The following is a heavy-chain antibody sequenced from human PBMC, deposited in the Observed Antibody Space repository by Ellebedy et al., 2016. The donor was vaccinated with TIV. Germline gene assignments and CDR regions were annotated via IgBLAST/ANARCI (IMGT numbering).Heavy chain of an antibody. CDR1: GFMLNNYW. CDR3: VRDKMVDATTGSKFDY. V-gene: IGHV3-7*01. J-gene: IGHJ4*02. Sequence: GESLKISCAASGFMLNNYWMSWVRQAPGKGLEWVATIKQDGSEKYYVASVTGRFTISRDNAKKSLYLQMNSLRAEGTDTAVYYCVRDKMVDATTGSKFDYWGQGTLVTVSS. D-gene: IGHD2-15*01. CDR2: IKQDGSEK.